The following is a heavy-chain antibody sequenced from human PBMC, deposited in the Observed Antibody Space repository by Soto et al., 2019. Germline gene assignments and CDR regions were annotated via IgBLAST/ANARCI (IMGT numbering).Heavy chain of an antibody. V-gene: IGHV3-15*07. CDR3: TTVLPYYDILTGYYHPIDY. CDR2: IKSKTDGGTT. J-gene: IGHJ4*02. CDR1: GFTFSNAW. Sequence: GSLRLSCAASGFTFSNAWMNWVRQAPGKGLEWVGRIKSKTDGGTTDYAAPVKGRFTISRDDSKNTLYLQMNSLKTEDTAVYYCTTVLPYYDILTGYYHPIDYWGQGTLVTVSS. D-gene: IGHD3-9*01.